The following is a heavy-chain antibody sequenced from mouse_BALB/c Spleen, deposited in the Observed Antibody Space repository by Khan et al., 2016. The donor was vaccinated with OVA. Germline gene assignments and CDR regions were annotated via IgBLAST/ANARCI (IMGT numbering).Heavy chain of an antibody. CDR2: IWAGGST. Sequence: VKLLESGPGLVAPSQSLSITCTVSGFSLTNYGVHWVRQPPREGLEWLGVIWAGGSTNYNSALMSRLSSSKDNSKSQVFLKMNSLQTNDTAMYYCARHYYGSAWFAYWGQGTLVTVSA. V-gene: IGHV2-9*02. CDR3: ARHYYGSAWFAY. J-gene: IGHJ3*01. CDR1: GFSLTNYG. D-gene: IGHD1-1*01.